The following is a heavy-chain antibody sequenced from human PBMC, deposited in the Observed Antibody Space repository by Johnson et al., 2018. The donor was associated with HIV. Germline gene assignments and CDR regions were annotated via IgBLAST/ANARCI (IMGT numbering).Heavy chain of an antibody. CDR1: GFSVSSNY. D-gene: IGHD1-14*01. Sequence: EVQLMESGGGVVQPGGSLTLSCAASGFSVSSNYMSWVRQAPGKGLEWVSVIYSGGSTYYADSVKGRFTISRDNSKNTLYLQMNSLRAEDTAVYYCARDGMAATKANIWGQGTMVTVSS. J-gene: IGHJ3*02. CDR2: IYSGGST. V-gene: IGHV3-66*01. CDR3: ARDGMAATKANI.